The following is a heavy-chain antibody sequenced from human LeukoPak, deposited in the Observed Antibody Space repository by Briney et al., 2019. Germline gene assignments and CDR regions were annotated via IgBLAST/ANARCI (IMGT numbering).Heavy chain of an antibody. D-gene: IGHD3-3*01. CDR1: GGSFSGYY. V-gene: IGHV4-34*01. CDR2: INHSGST. CDR3: ARGLSDLWSGYLLDY. Sequence: SETLSLTCAVYGGSFSGYYWSWIRQPPGKGLEWIGEINHSGSTNYNPSLKSRVTISVDTSKNQFSLKLSSVTAADTAVYYCARGLSDLWSGYLLDYWGQGTLVTVSS. J-gene: IGHJ4*02.